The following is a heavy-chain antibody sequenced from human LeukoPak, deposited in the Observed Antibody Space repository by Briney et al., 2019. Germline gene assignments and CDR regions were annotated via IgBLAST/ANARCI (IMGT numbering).Heavy chain of an antibody. D-gene: IGHD3-10*01. V-gene: IGHV4-31*03. J-gene: IGHJ4*02. CDR1: GGSISSGGYY. CDR3: ARRPRPPRFRFDY. CDR2: IYYSGST. Sequence: PSETLSLTCTVSGGSISSGGYYWSWIRQHPGKGLEWIGYIYYSGSTYYNPSLKSRVTISVDTSKNQFSLKLSSVTAADTAVYYCARRPRPPRFRFDYWGQGTLVTVSS.